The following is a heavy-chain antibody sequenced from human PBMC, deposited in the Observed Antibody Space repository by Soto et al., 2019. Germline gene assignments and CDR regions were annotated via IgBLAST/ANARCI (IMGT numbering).Heavy chain of an antibody. J-gene: IGHJ2*01. CDR1: GYSFATYG. CDR2: ISPYNGNS. D-gene: IGHD4-17*01. Sequence: QVQLVQSGVEVKRPGASVEVSCKASGYSFATYGISWVRQAPGQGLEWMGWISPYNGNSNSAPKLQGRVTMTTDTPTNTAYLELRSLGSDDTGIYYCVRDDRQADYGAKWYFDLWGRGTLVTVSS. CDR3: VRDDRQADYGAKWYFDL. V-gene: IGHV1-18*01.